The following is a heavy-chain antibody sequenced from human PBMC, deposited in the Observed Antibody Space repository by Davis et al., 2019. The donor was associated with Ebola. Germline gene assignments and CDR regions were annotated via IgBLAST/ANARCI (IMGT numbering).Heavy chain of an antibody. J-gene: IGHJ6*02. D-gene: IGHD4/OR15-4a*01. CDR3: ALTTYYYYGMDV. Sequence: PGGSLRLSCATSGFSFSYYWMSWVRQAPGKGLEWVANIKQDGSEIYYVDSVKGRFTISRDNSKNTLYLQMNSLRAEDTAVHYCALTTYYYYGMDVWGQGTTVTVSS. CDR2: IKQDGSEI. CDR1: GFSFSYYW. V-gene: IGHV3-7*03.